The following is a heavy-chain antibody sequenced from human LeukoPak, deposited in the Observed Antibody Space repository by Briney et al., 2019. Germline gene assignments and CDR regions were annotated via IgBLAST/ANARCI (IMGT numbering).Heavy chain of an antibody. CDR1: GFTFSNYG. D-gene: IGHD6-13*01. Sequence: PGGSLRLSCEASGFTFSNYGMRWVRQAPGKGLEWVAAIWYDGSNQYYADSVKGRFTISRDSSKNTLYLQMNSLRVEDTAVYYCARSRQQLVWDFDPWGQGTLVTVSA. CDR2: IWYDGSNQ. CDR3: ARSRQQLVWDFDP. J-gene: IGHJ5*02. V-gene: IGHV3-33*01.